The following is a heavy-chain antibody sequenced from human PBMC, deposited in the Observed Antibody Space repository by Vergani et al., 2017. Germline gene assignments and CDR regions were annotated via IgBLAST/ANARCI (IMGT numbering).Heavy chain of an antibody. V-gene: IGHV4-61*02. CDR1: GGSFSTGGQS. J-gene: IGHJ3*01. CDR3: ARYGCEYDKDALDV. D-gene: IGHD3-10*01. Sequence: QVQLQESGPGLVKPSQTLSLTCTVSGGSFSTGGQSWTWLRQSAGKGLEWIGRIYTSGATNYKPSLRSRAVMSVDASKMQFSRKLISVTAADTAVYYCARYGCEYDKDALDVWGKGTKVTVTS. CDR2: IYTSGAT.